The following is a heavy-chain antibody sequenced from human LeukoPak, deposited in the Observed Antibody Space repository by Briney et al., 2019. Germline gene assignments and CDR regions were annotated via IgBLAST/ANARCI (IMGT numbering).Heavy chain of an antibody. CDR3: ARDLHYYGSGSYYGY. Sequence: GGSLRLSCAASGFTFSSYEMNWVRQAPGKGLEWVSYISSSGSTIYYADSVKGRFTISRDNAKNSLYLQMNSLRAEDTAVYYCARDLHYYGSGSYYGYWGQGTLVTVSS. CDR2: ISSSGSTI. CDR1: GFTFSSYE. D-gene: IGHD3-10*01. V-gene: IGHV3-48*03. J-gene: IGHJ4*02.